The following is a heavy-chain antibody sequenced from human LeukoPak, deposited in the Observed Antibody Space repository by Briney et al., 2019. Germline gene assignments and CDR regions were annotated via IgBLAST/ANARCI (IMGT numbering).Heavy chain of an antibody. V-gene: IGHV4-31*03. J-gene: IGHJ4*02. D-gene: IGHD4-17*01. CDR3: ARSGTVTTWNY. CDR2: IYYSGTT. CDR1: GGSISGGGYY. Sequence: SQTLSLTCTVSGGSISGGGYYWSWIRQHPGKGLEWIGCIYYSGTTYYHPSLTSRVAISVDTSKNQFSLKLGSVTAADTAVYYCARSGTVTTWNYWGQGTLVTVSS.